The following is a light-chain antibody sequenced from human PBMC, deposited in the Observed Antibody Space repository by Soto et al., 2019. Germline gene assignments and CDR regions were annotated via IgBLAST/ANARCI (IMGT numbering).Light chain of an antibody. CDR1: ESINAW. CDR2: KAS. CDR3: QQYKTYSSTT. J-gene: IGKJ2*01. V-gene: IGKV1-5*03. Sequence: DIQMTQSPSTLSAFVGDRVTITCRASESINAWLAWYQQKPGKAPKLLINKASILESGVPSRFSGSGSGTEFTLTISSLQPDDFATYYCQQYKTYSSTTFGQGTKLEIK.